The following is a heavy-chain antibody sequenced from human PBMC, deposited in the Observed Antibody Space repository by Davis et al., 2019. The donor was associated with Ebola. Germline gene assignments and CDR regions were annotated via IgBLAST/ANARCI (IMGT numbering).Heavy chain of an antibody. V-gene: IGHV3-74*01. CDR1: GFTFSDYW. D-gene: IGHD6-19*01. J-gene: IGHJ4*02. CDR2: INPDGSNI. CDR3: ASSVWPHTLAH. Sequence: GESLKISCAASGFTFSDYWMHWVRQAPGKGPERVSRINPDGSNIGYADFVKGRFTISRDNTKNTLYVQMNSLGADDTALYYCASSVWPHTLAHWGQGTPVTVSS.